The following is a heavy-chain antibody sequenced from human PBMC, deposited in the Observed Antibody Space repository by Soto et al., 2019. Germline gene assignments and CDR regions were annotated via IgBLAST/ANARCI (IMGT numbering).Heavy chain of an antibody. V-gene: IGHV1-18*04. CDR3: ASPLGGSGGFWFGP. CDR1: GYTFTNYG. CDR2: ISNYNGNT. J-gene: IGHJ5*02. Sequence: QVQLVQSGAEVKKPGASVKVSCKASGYTFTNYGISWVRQAPGQGPEWMGWISNYNGNTNYAQRFQGRVTMTTDTSTSTAYLDLRTPKSDVSSVYYWASPLGGSGGFWFGPCGQGTQVTVSS.